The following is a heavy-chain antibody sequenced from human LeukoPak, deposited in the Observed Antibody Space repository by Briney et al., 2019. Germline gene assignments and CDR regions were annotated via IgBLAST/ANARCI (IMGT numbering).Heavy chain of an antibody. CDR3: ARGVERWHTIDY. Sequence: PSETLSLTCAVYGGSFSGYYWSWIRQPPGKGLEWIGEINHSESTNYNPSLKSRVTISVDTSKNQFSLKMNSVTAAYTAVYYFARGVERWHTIDYWGQGTLVTVSS. CDR1: GGSFSGYY. J-gene: IGHJ4*02. CDR2: INHSEST. D-gene: IGHD5-24*01. V-gene: IGHV4-34*01.